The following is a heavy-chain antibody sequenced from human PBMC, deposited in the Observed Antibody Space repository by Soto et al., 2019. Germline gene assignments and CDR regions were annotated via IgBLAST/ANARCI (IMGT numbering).Heavy chain of an antibody. J-gene: IGHJ6*02. D-gene: IGHD3-10*01. Sequence: QVQLQESGPGLVKPSETLSLSCTVSGGSISSYYWSWFRQSPGKRMEWIGYVHHSGGSSYNPSLQGRVAISLDTSTSQYSLKVSSVSATDTAVYYCARQGFGQLHGLVDVLGQGTKVPVCS. V-gene: IGHV4-59*08. CDR2: VHHSGGS. CDR3: ARQGFGQLHGLVDV. CDR1: GGSISSYY.